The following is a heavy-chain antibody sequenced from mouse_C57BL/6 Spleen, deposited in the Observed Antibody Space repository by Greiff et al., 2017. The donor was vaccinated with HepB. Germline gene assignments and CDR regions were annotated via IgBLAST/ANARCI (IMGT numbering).Heavy chain of an antibody. CDR1: GYTFTSYW. Sequence: QVQLQQPGAELVRPGSSVKLSCKASGYTFTSYWMHWVKQRPIQGLEWIGNIDPSDSETHYNQKFKDKATLTVDKSSSTAYMQLSSLTSEDSAVYYCAREGGSFSSMDYWGQGTSVTVSS. V-gene: IGHV1-52*01. J-gene: IGHJ4*01. CDR3: AREGGSFSSMDY. CDR2: IDPSDSET.